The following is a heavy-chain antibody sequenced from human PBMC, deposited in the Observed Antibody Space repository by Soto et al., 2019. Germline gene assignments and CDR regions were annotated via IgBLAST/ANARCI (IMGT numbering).Heavy chain of an antibody. D-gene: IGHD4-17*01. CDR1: GGSISSYY. V-gene: IGHV4-59*08. J-gene: IGHJ5*02. CDR3: ARQRSVVVTPGWFDP. CDR2: IYHSGSS. Sequence: QVQLLESGPGLVKPSETLSLTCTVSGGSISSYYWSWIRQPPGKGLEWNGYIYHSGSSNYNPSLKSRLTRLLDTSKHQVTLKLSSVTAADTAVYYCARQRSVVVTPGWFDPWGQGTLVTVSS.